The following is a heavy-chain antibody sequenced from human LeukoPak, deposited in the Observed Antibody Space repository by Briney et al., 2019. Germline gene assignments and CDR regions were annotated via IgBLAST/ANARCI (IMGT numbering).Heavy chain of an antibody. CDR3: ARGGGWLFEDWYFDL. V-gene: IGHV4-30-4*01. D-gene: IGHD3-22*01. CDR2: IYYSGST. Sequence: SQTLSLTCTVSGGSISSGDYYWSWIRQPPGKGLEWIGYIYYSGSTYYNPSLKSRVTISVDTSKNRFSLKLSSVTAADTAVYYCARGGGWLFEDWYFDLWGRGTLVTVSS. J-gene: IGHJ2*01. CDR1: GGSISSGDYY.